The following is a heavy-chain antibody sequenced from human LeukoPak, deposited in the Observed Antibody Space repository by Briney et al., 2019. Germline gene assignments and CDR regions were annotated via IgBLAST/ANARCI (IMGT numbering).Heavy chain of an antibody. CDR3: GKNRYSGSLSPFDI. V-gene: IGHV3-30*04. CDR2: TSYDGSNK. Sequence: PGGSLRLSCAASGFTFSNYAVHWVRQAPGKGLEWVAVTSYDGSNKYYADSVKGRFTISRDNSKNTLYLQMNSLRAEDTAVYYCGKNRYSGSLSPFDIWGQGTMVTVSS. D-gene: IGHD1-26*01. CDR1: GFTFSNYA. J-gene: IGHJ3*02.